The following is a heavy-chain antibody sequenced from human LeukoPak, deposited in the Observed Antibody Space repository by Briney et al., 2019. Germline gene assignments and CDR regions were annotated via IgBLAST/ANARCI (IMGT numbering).Heavy chain of an antibody. CDR2: FDPEDGET. Sequence: ASVKVSCKVSGYTLTELSMHWVRQAPGKGLEWMGGFDPEDGETIYAQKFQGRVIMTEDTSTDTAYMELSSLRSEDTAVYYCATVTAAAAATEFDYWGQGTLVTVSS. CDR1: GYTLTELS. J-gene: IGHJ4*02. D-gene: IGHD6-13*01. V-gene: IGHV1-24*01. CDR3: ATVTAAAAATEFDY.